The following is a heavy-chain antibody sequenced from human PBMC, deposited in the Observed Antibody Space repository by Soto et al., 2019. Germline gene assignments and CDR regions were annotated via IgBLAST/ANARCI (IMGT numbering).Heavy chain of an antibody. Sequence: QVHLQESGPGLVKPSQTLSLTCTVSGGSIRSSHYYWSWIRQPPGKGLEWIGYVYYSESAYYNAPLQSRGFISIATSENQFSLRLSSVTAADTAVYYCARVIITATGTSGFDSWGQGTLVTVSS. CDR1: GGSIRSSHYY. D-gene: IGHD6-13*01. CDR2: VYYSESA. J-gene: IGHJ4*02. CDR3: ARVIITATGTSGFDS. V-gene: IGHV4-30-4*01.